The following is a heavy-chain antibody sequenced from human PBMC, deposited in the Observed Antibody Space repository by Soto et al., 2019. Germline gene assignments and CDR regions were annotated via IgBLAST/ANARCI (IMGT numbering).Heavy chain of an antibody. D-gene: IGHD3-9*01. Sequence: TLSLTCTVSGGSISSGGYYWSWIRQHPGKGLEWIGYIYYSGSTYYNPSLKSRVTISVDTSKNQFSLKLSSVTAADTAVYYCAGVRYFDWLPPDAFDIWGQGTMVTVSS. CDR3: AGVRYFDWLPPDAFDI. V-gene: IGHV4-31*03. CDR2: IYYSGST. CDR1: GGSISSGGYY. J-gene: IGHJ3*02.